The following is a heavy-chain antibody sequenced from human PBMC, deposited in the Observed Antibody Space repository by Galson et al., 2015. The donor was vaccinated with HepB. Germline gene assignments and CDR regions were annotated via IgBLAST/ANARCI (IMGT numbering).Heavy chain of an antibody. Sequence: SVKVSCKASGYTFTSYYMHWVRQAPGQGLEWMGIINPSGGSTSYAQKFQGRVTMTRDTSTSTVYMELSSLRSEDTAVYYCARAGIAVAGTLSLWGQGTLVTVSS. CDR3: ARAGIAVAGTLSL. V-gene: IGHV1-46*03. CDR2: INPSGGST. D-gene: IGHD6-19*01. J-gene: IGHJ4*02. CDR1: GYTFTSYY.